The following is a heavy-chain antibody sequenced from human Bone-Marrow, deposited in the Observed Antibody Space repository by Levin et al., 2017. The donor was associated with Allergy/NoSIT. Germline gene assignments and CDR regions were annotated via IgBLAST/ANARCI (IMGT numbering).Heavy chain of an antibody. V-gene: IGHV4-59*01. D-gene: IGHD5-24*01. CDR3: ARERREGNNYVDY. CDR2: IHYSRAT. Sequence: NTGGSLRLSFTVSGGFINDYYWSWFRQSPGKTIEWIACIHYSRATYYNPSLRSRVTISMDTSRNQFSLSLSSVTAGDTADYYCARERREGNNYVDYWGQGILVTVSS. J-gene: IGHJ4*02. CDR1: GGFINDYY.